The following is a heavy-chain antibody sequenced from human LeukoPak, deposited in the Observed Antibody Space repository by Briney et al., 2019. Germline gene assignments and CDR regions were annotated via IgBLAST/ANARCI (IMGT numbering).Heavy chain of an antibody. D-gene: IGHD2/OR15-2a*01. Sequence: GGSLRLSCAGSGFTFSIYAMTWVRQAPGKGLEWVSSISGRGDSTNYADSVKGRFTISRDNSKNTLYMRMNSLKVEDTAVYYCAKGGNIRILDYYYYMDVWGKGTTVTVSS. V-gene: IGHV3-23*01. CDR3: AKGGNIRILDYYYYMDV. CDR1: GFTFSIYA. J-gene: IGHJ6*03. CDR2: ISGRGDST.